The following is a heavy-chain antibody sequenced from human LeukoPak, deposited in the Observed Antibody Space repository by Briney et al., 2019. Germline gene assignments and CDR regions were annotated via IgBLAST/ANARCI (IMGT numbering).Heavy chain of an antibody. V-gene: IGHV3-23*01. CDR1: GFTFSSYA. J-gene: IGHJ5*02. D-gene: IGHD6-19*01. CDR3: AKASPAYSSGWYGWFDP. CDR2: ISGSGGST. Sequence: GGSLRLSCAASGFTFSSYAMSWVRQAPGKGLEWVSAISGSGGSTYYADSVKGRFTISRDNSKNTLYLQMNSLRAEDTAVYYCAKASPAYSSGWYGWFDPWGQGTLVTVSS.